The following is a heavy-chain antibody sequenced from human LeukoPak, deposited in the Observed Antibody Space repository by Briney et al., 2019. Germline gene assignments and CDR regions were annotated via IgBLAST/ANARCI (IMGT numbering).Heavy chain of an antibody. J-gene: IGHJ4*02. CDR1: GYSFSNYW. CDR3: ARHEGGGWYIDY. D-gene: IGHD6-19*01. CDR2: IYPDESDT. V-gene: IGHV5-51*01. Sequence: GESRKISCEGSGYSFSNYWIGWVRQVPGKGREWMGIIYPDESDTRYSPSFQGQVTISADKSISTAYLQWSSLKASDSAIYYCARHEGGGWYIDYWGQGTLVTVSS.